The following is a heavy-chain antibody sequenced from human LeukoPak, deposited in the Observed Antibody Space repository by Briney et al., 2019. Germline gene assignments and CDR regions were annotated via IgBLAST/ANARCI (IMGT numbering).Heavy chain of an antibody. J-gene: IGHJ4*02. CDR1: GFSFSSFS. CDR2: ISGSGSII. Sequence: KAGGSLRLSCAASGFSFSSFSMNWVRQAPGKGLEWVSHISGSGSIIYYADSVKGRFTISRDNAKNLLFLQMDRLRAEDTAVYYCARLDKCDHWGQGTLITVSS. D-gene: IGHD1-1*01. V-gene: IGHV3-21*06. CDR3: ARLDKCDH.